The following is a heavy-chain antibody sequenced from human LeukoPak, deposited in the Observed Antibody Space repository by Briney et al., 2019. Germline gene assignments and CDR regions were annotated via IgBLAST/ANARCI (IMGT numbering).Heavy chain of an antibody. CDR1: GFTFSSYT. CDR2: ISYHGTNT. J-gene: IGHJ4*02. CDR3: AKGGIINPKPLDC. V-gene: IGHV3-30-3*01. Sequence: GGSLRLSCAASGFTFSSYTMHWVRQAPGKGLEWVALISYHGTNTYYADSVQGRFTISRDNSKNTLYLQVNSLRAEDTAVYYCAKGGIINPKPLDCWGQGTLVTVSS. D-gene: IGHD1-26*01.